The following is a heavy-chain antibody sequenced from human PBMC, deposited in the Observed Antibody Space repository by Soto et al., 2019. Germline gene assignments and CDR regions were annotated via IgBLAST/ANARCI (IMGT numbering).Heavy chain of an antibody. D-gene: IGHD3-22*01. CDR3: AKDTYYHDSSGYYVFDY. CDR2: ISYDGSNK. J-gene: IGHJ4*02. CDR1: NFTFSRYG. Sequence: QVQLVESGGGVVQPGRSLTLSYAASNFTFSRYGIHWVRQAPGKGLEWVAVISYDGSNKQYGDSVKGRFTMSRDNSKNPVHLQMNSLRVEDTAVYYCAKDTYYHDSSGYYVFDYWGQGTLVPVSS. V-gene: IGHV3-30*18.